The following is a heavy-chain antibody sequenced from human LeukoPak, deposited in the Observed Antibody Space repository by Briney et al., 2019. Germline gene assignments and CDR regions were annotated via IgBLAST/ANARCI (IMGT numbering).Heavy chain of an antibody. CDR2: ISDSGSP. CDR3: ARQYYYDSIDS. Sequence: SETLSLTCTVSGGSISGYYWSRIRQPPGKGLEWIGYISDSGSPNYSPSLRSRVTISGDTSNNQFSLRLSSVTAADTAVYYCARQYYYDSIDSWGQGTLVTVSS. D-gene: IGHD3-22*01. J-gene: IGHJ4*02. V-gene: IGHV4-59*08. CDR1: GGSISGYY.